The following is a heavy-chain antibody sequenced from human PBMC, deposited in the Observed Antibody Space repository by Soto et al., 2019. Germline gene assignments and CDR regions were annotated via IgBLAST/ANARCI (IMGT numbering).Heavy chain of an antibody. CDR2: IYYSGST. D-gene: IGHD3-9*01. CDR3: ARIDNYDIFPAYFAY. CDR1: GGSISSGGYY. J-gene: IGHJ4*02. V-gene: IGHV4-31*03. Sequence: SETLSLTCTVSGGSISSGGYYWSWIRQHPGKGLEWIGYIYYSGSTYYNPSLKSRVTISVDTSKNQFSLKLSSVTAADTAVYYCARIDNYDIFPAYFAYWGQGTLVTVSS.